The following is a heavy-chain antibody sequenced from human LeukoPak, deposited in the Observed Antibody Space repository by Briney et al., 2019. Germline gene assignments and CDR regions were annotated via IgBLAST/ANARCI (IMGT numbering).Heavy chain of an antibody. J-gene: IGHJ4*02. CDR2: INPNSGGT. V-gene: IGHV1-2*02. CDR1: GYTFTGYY. CDR3: ARRRTTYYYDGSGYCDY. Sequence: ASVKVSCKASGYTFTGYYMHWVRQAPGQGLEWMGWINPNSGGTNYAQKFQGRVTMTRDTSISTAYMELSRLRSDDTAVYYCARRRTTYYYDGSGYCDYWGQGTLVTVSS. D-gene: IGHD3-22*01.